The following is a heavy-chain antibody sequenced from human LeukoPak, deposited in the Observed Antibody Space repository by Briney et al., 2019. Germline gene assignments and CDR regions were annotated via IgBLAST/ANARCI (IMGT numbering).Heavy chain of an antibody. CDR3: ARLSSSWPPNWFDP. Sequence: SETLSLTCAVYGGSFSGYYWSWIRQPPGKGLERIGEINHSGSTNYNPSLKSRVTISVDTSKNQFSLKLSSVTAADTAVYYCARLSSSWPPNWFDPWGQGTLVTVSS. J-gene: IGHJ5*02. D-gene: IGHD6-13*01. V-gene: IGHV4-34*01. CDR1: GGSFSGYY. CDR2: INHSGST.